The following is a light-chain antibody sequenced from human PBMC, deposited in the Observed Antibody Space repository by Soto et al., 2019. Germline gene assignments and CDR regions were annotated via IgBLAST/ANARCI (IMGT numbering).Light chain of an antibody. J-gene: IGLJ2*01. Sequence: QSVLTQPPSVSAAPGQRVTISCSGSIFNIGNNYVSWYQQLPGTAPKLLIYDNNKRPSGIPDRFSGSKSGTSATVGITGLQTGDEADYYCGTWDSSLSAVVFGGGTQLTVL. CDR1: IFNIGNNY. CDR2: DNN. V-gene: IGLV1-51*01. CDR3: GTWDSSLSAVV.